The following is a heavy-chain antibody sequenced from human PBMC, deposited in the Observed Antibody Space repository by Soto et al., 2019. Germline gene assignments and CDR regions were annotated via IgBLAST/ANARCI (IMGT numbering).Heavy chain of an antibody. CDR2: ITSTSSAI. V-gene: IGHV3-48*02. CDR1: GFPFSFYS. D-gene: IGHD3-10*01. CDR3: ARGGNAASYNHQSNWFDP. J-gene: IGHJ5*02. Sequence: GGSLRLSCAASGFPFSFYSMNWVRQAPGKGLEWISYITSTSSAINYADSVRGRFTISRDNAMRSLFLHMNSLRDEDTAVYYCARGGNAASYNHQSNWFDPWGQGTLVTVSS.